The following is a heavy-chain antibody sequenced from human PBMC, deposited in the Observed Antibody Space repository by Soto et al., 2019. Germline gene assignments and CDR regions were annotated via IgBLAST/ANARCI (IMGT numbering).Heavy chain of an antibody. CDR2: ISAYNGNT. V-gene: IGHV1-18*01. CDR3: EIGYCSGGRFFSGLYHYYRMAV. J-gene: IGHJ6*02. CDR1: GYTFTSYG. Sequence: ASVKVSCKASGYTFTSYGISWPRQAPGQGLEGMGWISAYNGNTNYAQKLQGRVTVTTDTSKSTAYMELRSLRSDDTAVYYCEIGYCSGGRFFSGLYHYYRMAVCCQAIPVTVP. D-gene: IGHD2-15*01.